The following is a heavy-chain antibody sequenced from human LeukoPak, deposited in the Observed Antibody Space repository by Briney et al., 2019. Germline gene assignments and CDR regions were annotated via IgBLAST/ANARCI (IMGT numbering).Heavy chain of an antibody. CDR2: IYSGGST. D-gene: IGHD2-2*01. J-gene: IGHJ4*02. CDR3: ARSLTRGHPVVSGY. V-gene: IGHV3-66*01. Sequence: PGGSLRLSCAASGFTVSSNYMSWVRQAPGKGLEWVSVIYSGGSTYYADSVKGRFTISRDNAKNSLYLQMNSLRAEDTAVYYCARSLTRGHPVVSGYWGQGTLVTVSS. CDR1: GFTVSSNY.